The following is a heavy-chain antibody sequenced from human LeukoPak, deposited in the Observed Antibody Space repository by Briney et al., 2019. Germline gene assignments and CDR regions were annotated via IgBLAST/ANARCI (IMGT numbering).Heavy chain of an antibody. D-gene: IGHD1-26*01. CDR1: EYTFTGYY. CDR3: ARVGGGSYYAFYAFDI. V-gene: IGHV1-2*02. CDR2: INPNSGGT. J-gene: IGHJ3*02. Sequence: ASVKVSCKASEYTFTGYYMHWVRQAPGQGLEWMGWINPNSGGTNYAQEFQGRVTMTRDTSISTAYMELRSLRSDDTAVYYCARVGGGSYYAFYAFDIWGQGTMVTVSS.